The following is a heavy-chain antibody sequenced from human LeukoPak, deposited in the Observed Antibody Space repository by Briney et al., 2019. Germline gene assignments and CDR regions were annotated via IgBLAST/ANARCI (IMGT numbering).Heavy chain of an antibody. V-gene: IGHV4-59*01. D-gene: IGHD6-6*01. J-gene: IGHJ4*02. CDR3: ARGLSSSLFDY. Sequence: SETLSLTCTVSGGSISSYYWSWIRQPPGKGLEWIGYIYYSGSTNYNPSLKSRVTMSVDTSKNQFSLKLSSVTAADTAVYYCARGLSSSLFDYWGQGTLVTVSS. CDR1: GGSISSYY. CDR2: IYYSGST.